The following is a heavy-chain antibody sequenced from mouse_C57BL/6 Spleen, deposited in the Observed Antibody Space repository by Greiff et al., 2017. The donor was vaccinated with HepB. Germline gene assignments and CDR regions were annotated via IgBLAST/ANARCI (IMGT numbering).Heavy chain of an antibody. CDR1: GYTFTSYW. J-gene: IGHJ4*01. CDR3: ATPTGYYAMDY. D-gene: IGHD4-1*02. V-gene: IGHV1-50*01. Sequence: VQLQQPGAELVKPGASVKLSCKASGYTFTSYWMQWVKQRPGQGLEWIGEIDPSDSYTNYNQKFKGKATLTVDTSSSTAYMQLSSLTSEDSAVYYCATPTGYYAMDYWGQGTSVTVSS. CDR2: IDPSDSYT.